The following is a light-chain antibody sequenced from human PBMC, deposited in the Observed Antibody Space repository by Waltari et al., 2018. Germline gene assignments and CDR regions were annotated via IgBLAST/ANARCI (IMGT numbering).Light chain of an antibody. Sequence: DIQMTQSPSSLSASVGDRVTITCRASQSISSYLNWYQQKPGKAPKLLIYAASSLQSGVPSRFSGSGSGTDLTLTISSLQPEDFATYYCQQSYSTPGLTFGGGTKVEIK. J-gene: IGKJ4*01. CDR3: QQSYSTPGLT. CDR2: AAS. V-gene: IGKV1-39*01. CDR1: QSISSY.